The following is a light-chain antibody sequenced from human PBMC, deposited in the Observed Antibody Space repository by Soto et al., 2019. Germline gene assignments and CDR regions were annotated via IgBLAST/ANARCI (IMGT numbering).Light chain of an antibody. CDR1: QSISSW. CDR3: QQYNSYPL. V-gene: IGKV1-5*03. CDR2: KAS. J-gene: IGKJ1*01. Sequence: DIQMTQPPSTLSSSVGDRVTITCRASQSISSWLAWYQQKPGKAPKLLIYKASSLESGVPSRFSGSGSGTEFTLTISSLQPDDFATYYCQQYNSYPLFGQGTKVDIK.